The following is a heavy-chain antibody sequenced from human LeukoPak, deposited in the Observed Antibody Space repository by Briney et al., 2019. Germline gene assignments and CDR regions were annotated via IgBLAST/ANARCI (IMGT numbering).Heavy chain of an antibody. J-gene: IGHJ6*02. V-gene: IGHV1-8*01. CDR1: GYTFTSYD. D-gene: IGHD4-17*01. CDR3: ARAFHDYGDYIRYYYGMDV. Sequence: HRASVKASCKASGYTFTSYDINWVRQATGQGLGWMGWMNPNSGNTGYAQKFQGRVTMTRNTSISTAYMELSSLRSEDTAVYYCARAFHDYGDYIRYYYGMDVWGQGTTVTVSS. CDR2: MNPNSGNT.